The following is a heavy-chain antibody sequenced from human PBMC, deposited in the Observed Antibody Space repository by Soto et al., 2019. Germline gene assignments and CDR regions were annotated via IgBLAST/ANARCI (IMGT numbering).Heavy chain of an antibody. Sequence: GASVKVSCKVSGYTLTELSMHWVRQAPGRGLEWMGGFDPEDGETIYAQKFQGRVTMTEDTSTDTAYMELSSLRSEDTAVYYCATRGPFIANGDAFDIWGKGAMVTVSS. V-gene: IGHV1-24*01. CDR2: FDPEDGET. J-gene: IGHJ3*02. CDR1: GYTLTELS. CDR3: ATRGPFIANGDAFDI. D-gene: IGHD2-15*01.